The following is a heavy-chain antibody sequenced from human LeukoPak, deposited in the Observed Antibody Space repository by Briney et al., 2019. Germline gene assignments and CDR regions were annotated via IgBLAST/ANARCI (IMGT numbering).Heavy chain of an antibody. V-gene: IGHV3-23*01. CDR2: ISGSGGST. J-gene: IGHJ4*02. CDR1: GFTFSSYA. Sequence: PGGSLRLSCAASGFTFSSYAMSWVRQAPGKGLEWVSAISGSGGSTYYADSEKGRFTISRDNSKNTVYLQMNSLRAEDTAVYYCARGGGSYYVTDHWGQGILVTVSS. D-gene: IGHD1-26*01. CDR3: ARGGGSYYVTDH.